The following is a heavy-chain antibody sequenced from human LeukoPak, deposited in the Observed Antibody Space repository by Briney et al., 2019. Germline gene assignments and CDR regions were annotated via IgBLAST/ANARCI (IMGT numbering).Heavy chain of an antibody. CDR2: INHSGST. D-gene: IGHD3-22*01. V-gene: IGHV4-34*01. Sequence: SETLSLTCAVYGGSFSGYYWSWIRQPPGKGLEWIGEINHSGSTNYNPSLKSRVTISVDTSKNQFSLKLSSVTAADTAVYYCARGCPPKYYYDSSGYYRYDYWGQGTLVTVSS. J-gene: IGHJ4*02. CDR1: GGSFSGYY. CDR3: ARGCPPKYYYDSSGYYRYDY.